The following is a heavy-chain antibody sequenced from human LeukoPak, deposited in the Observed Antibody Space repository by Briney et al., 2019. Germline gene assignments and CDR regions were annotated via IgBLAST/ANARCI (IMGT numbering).Heavy chain of an antibody. D-gene: IGHD4-11*01. CDR2: ISGIGGST. V-gene: IGHV3-23*01. Sequence: QPGGSLILSCAASGFTFSSYAMSWVRQAPGKGLEWVSGISGIGGSTYYADSVKGRFTISRDNSKNTLYLQMNSLRAEDAAVYYCAKEGGNTVTTKKYFDYSGQGTLVTVSS. CDR3: AKEGGNTVTTKKYFDY. J-gene: IGHJ4*02. CDR1: GFTFSSYA.